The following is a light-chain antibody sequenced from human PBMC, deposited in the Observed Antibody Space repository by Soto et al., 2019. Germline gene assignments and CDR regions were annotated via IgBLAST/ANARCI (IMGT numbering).Light chain of an antibody. J-gene: IGKJ4*01. Sequence: DIQMTQSPSSVSAAIGDRVTITCRASQDVGTWVAWYQQQPGKPPKLLIYGASGLHTGVPSRFSGSGSGTDFTLTFSALHPEDFATYFCLQSHSFPLTFGGGTNADIK. CDR1: QDVGTW. V-gene: IGKV1-12*01. CDR3: LQSHSFPLT. CDR2: GAS.